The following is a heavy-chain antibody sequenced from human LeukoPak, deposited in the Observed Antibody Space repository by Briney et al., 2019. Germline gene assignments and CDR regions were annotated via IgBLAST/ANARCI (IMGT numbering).Heavy chain of an antibody. Sequence: PGRSLKLSCAASGFTFVNYAIHWVRQAPGKGLEWVAFISYDGSNKFYADSVKGRFTISRDNAKNSLYLQMNSLRAEDTAVYYCARLRGNYDLFWGQGTLVTVSS. CDR1: GFTFVNYA. D-gene: IGHD3-9*01. J-gene: IGHJ4*02. CDR3: ARLRGNYDLF. V-gene: IGHV3-30-3*01. CDR2: ISYDGSNK.